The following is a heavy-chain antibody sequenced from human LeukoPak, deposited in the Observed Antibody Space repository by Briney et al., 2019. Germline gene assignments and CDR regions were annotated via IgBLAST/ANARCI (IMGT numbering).Heavy chain of an antibody. D-gene: IGHD3-9*01. V-gene: IGHV3-33*01. CDR2: IWYDGSNK. Sequence: GGSLRLSCAASGFTFSSYGVHWVRQAPGKGLEWVAVIWYDGSNKYYADSVKGRFTISRDNSKNTLYLQMNSLRAEDTAVYYCAREGMYYDILTGDYGMDVWGQGTTVTVSS. J-gene: IGHJ6*02. CDR3: AREGMYYDILTGDYGMDV. CDR1: GFTFSSYG.